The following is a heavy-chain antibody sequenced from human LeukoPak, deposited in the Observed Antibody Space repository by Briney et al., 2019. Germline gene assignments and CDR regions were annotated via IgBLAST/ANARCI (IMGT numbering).Heavy chain of an antibody. J-gene: IGHJ4*02. Sequence: GGSLRLSCAASGFSFSIYAMSWVRQGPGKGLEWVSGISGSGGSTSYADSVKGRFTISRDNTKNTLYLQMNGLRVEDTAVYYCAKGGGSMEYCFDFWGQGTLATVSS. D-gene: IGHD2-2*01. CDR2: ISGSGGST. CDR3: AKGGGSMEYCFDF. CDR1: GFSFSIYA. V-gene: IGHV3-23*01.